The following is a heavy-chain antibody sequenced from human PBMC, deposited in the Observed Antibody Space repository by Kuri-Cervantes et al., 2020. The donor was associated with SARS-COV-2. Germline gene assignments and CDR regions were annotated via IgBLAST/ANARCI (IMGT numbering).Heavy chain of an antibody. CDR2: IKQDGSEK. D-gene: IGHD3-10*01. CDR3: ARTTYGSGSYWDDAFDT. J-gene: IGHJ3*02. Sequence: GGSLRLSCAASGFTFSSYWMSWVRQAPGKGLEWVANIKQDGSEKYYVDSVKGRFTISRDNAKNSLYLQMNSLRAEDTAVYYCARTTYGSGSYWDDAFDTWGQGTMVTVSS. V-gene: IGHV3-7*01. CDR1: GFTFSSYW.